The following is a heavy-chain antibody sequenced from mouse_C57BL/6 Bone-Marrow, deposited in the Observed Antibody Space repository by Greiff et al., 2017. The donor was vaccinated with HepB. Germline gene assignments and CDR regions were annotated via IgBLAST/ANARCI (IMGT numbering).Heavy chain of an antibody. D-gene: IGHD3-1*01. CDR2: INSDGGST. CDR3: ARHGTAQAPYGYFDV. V-gene: IGHV5-2*01. J-gene: IGHJ1*03. CDR1: EYEFPSHD. Sequence: DVKLVESGGGLVQPGESLKLSCESNEYEFPSHDMSWVRKTPEKRLELVAAINSDGGSTYYPDTMERRFIISRDNTKKTLYLQMSSLRSEDTALYYCARHGTAQAPYGYFDVWGTGTTVTVSS.